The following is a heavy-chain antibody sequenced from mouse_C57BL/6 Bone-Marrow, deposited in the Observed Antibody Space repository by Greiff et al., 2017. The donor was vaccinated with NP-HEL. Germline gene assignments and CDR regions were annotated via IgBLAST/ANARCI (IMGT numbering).Heavy chain of an antibody. CDR3: ARKLAREN. J-gene: IGHJ2*01. Sequence: QVQLQQPGAELVKPGASVKLSCKASGYTFTSYWMHWVKQRPGQGLEWIGMIHPNSGSTNYNEKFKSKATLTVDNSTSTAYMQISSLTSEDTAIYYCARKLARENGGQGTTLTVSA. CDR2: IHPNSGST. CDR1: GYTFTSYW. V-gene: IGHV1-64*01. D-gene: IGHD3-1*01.